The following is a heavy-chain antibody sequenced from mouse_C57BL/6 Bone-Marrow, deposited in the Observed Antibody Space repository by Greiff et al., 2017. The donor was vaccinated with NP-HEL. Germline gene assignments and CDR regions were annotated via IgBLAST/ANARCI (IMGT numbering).Heavy chain of an antibody. CDR2: IDPENGDT. V-gene: IGHV14-4*01. D-gene: IGHD1-1*02. J-gene: IGHJ3*01. CDR3: TTNGVAWFAY. Sequence: VQLQQSGAELVRPGASVKLSCTASGFNIKDDYMHWVKQRPEQGLEWIGWIDPENGDTEYASKFQGKATITADTSSNTAYLQLSSLTSEDTAVDYCTTNGVAWFAYWGQGTLVTVSA. CDR1: GFNIKDDY.